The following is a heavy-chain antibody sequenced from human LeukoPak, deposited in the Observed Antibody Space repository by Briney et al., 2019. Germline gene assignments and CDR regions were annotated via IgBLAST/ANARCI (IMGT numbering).Heavy chain of an antibody. CDR1: GGTFSSYA. V-gene: IGHV1-69*04. D-gene: IGHD2-2*01. J-gene: IGHJ5*02. Sequence: GASVKVPCKASGGTFSSYAISWVRQAPGQGLEWMGRIIPILGIANYAQKFQGRVTITADKSTSTAYMELSSLRSEDTAVYYCARDPDCSSTSCYARNNWFDPWGQGTLVTVSS. CDR2: IIPILGIA. CDR3: ARDPDCSSTSCYARNNWFDP.